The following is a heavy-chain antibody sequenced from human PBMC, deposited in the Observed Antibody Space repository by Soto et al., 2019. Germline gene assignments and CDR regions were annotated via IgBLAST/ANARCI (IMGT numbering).Heavy chain of an antibody. D-gene: IGHD5-12*01. CDR2: IFPGDAET. CDR3: ATPGGFGMDV. Sequence: GESLKISCQGSGYNFATHWIGWVRHKAGKGLEWMGIIFPGDAETRYSPSFQGHITISADKSISIAYLRWSSLKASDTGMYYSATPGGFGMDVWGQGTTVTVSS. V-gene: IGHV5-51*01. CDR1: GYNFATHW. J-gene: IGHJ6*02.